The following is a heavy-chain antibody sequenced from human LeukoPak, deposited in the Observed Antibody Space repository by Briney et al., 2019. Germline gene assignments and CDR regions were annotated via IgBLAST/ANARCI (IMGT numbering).Heavy chain of an antibody. CDR2: INSDGSST. D-gene: IGHD4-17*01. Sequence: GGSLRLSCAASGFTFSSYWMHLVRQAPGKGLVWVSRINSDGSSTSYADSVKGRFTISRDNAKNTLYLQMNSLRAEDTAMYYCARGNGDYEGGLDYWGQGTLVTVSS. CDR1: GFTFSSYW. J-gene: IGHJ4*02. CDR3: ARGNGDYEGGLDY. V-gene: IGHV3-74*01.